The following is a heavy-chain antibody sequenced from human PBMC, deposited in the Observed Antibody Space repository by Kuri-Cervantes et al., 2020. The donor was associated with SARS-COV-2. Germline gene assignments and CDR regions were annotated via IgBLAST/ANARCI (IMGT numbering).Heavy chain of an antibody. V-gene: IGHV3-23*01. CDR2: ISGSGGST. CDR1: GFTFSSYA. CDR3: AKDLRAYDSSGSIFDY. J-gene: IGHJ4*02. D-gene: IGHD3-22*01. Sequence: GESLKISCAASGFTFSSYAMSWVRQAPGKGLEWVSAISGSGGSTYYADSVKGRFTTSRDNSKNTLCLQMNSLRAEDTAVYYCAKDLRAYDSSGSIFDYWGQGTLVTVSS.